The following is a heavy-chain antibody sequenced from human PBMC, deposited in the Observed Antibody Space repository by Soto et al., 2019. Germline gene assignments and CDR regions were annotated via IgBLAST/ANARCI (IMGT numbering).Heavy chain of an antibody. Sequence: QVQLVQSGDEVKKPGASVKVSCKASGYIFVNYGIAWVRQAPGQGLEWMGWISPYTGNTHSATKIQGRITMTTDTTTSTAYMDLGSLTSDDTAVYYCVTVDNYITPTPQDVWGQGTTVTVSS. CDR3: VTVDNYITPTPQDV. J-gene: IGHJ6*02. CDR1: GYIFVNYG. D-gene: IGHD5-12*01. CDR2: ISPYTGNT. V-gene: IGHV1-18*01.